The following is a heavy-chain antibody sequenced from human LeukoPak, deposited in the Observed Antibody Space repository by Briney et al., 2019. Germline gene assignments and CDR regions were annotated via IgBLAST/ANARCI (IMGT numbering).Heavy chain of an antibody. Sequence: ASVKVSCKASGYTFTGYYMHWVRQAPGQGLEWMGWINPNSGGTNYAQKFQSRVTMTRDTSISTAYMELSRLRSDDTAVYYCARGTMIVVATEFDYWGQGTLVTVSS. D-gene: IGHD3-22*01. CDR1: GYTFTGYY. CDR3: ARGTMIVVATEFDY. CDR2: INPNSGGT. J-gene: IGHJ4*02. V-gene: IGHV1-2*02.